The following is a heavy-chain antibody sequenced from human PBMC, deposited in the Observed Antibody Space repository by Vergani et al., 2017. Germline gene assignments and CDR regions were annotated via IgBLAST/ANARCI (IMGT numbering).Heavy chain of an antibody. D-gene: IGHD4-11*01. CDR3: AKGLLATVTTTYYFDY. CDR1: GFTFDDYA. V-gene: IGHV3-9*01. CDR2: ISWNSGSI. J-gene: IGHJ4*02. Sequence: EVQLVESGGGLVQPGRSLRLSCAASGFTFDDYAMHWVRQAPGKGLVWVSGISWNSGSIGYADSVKGRFTISRANDTNSLYLQMNSLRAEDTALYYCAKGLLATVTTTYYFDYWGQGTLVTVSS.